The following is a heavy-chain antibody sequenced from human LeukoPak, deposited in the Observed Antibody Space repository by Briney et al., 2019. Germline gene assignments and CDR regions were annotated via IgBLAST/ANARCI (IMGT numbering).Heavy chain of an antibody. CDR2: IIPIFGTA. CDR3: ARDMGYYGSGTLDY. D-gene: IGHD3-10*01. CDR1: GGTFSSYA. J-gene: IGHJ4*02. Sequence: ASVKVSCKASGGTFSSYAISWVRQAPGQGLEWMGRIIPIFGTANYAQKFQGRVTITTDESTSTAYMELSSLRSEDTAVYYCARDMGYYGSGTLDYWGQGTLVTVSS. V-gene: IGHV1-69*05.